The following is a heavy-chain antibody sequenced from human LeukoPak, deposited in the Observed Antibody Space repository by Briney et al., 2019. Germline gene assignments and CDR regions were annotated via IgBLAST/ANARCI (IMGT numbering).Heavy chain of an antibody. CDR3: ARVNGDSSGYYYAGGEYFDY. D-gene: IGHD3-22*01. V-gene: IGHV3-30*04. CDR1: GFTFSSYA. Sequence: GGSLRLSCAASGFTFSSYAMHWVRQAPGEGLEWVAVISYDGSNKYYADSVKGRFTISRDNSKNTLYLQMNSLRAEDTAEYYCARVNGDSSGYYYAGGEYFDYRGQGTLVTVSS. J-gene: IGHJ4*02. CDR2: ISYDGSNK.